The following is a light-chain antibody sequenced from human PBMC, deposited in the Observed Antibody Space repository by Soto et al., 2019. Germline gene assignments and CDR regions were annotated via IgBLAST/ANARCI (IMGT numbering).Light chain of an antibody. CDR3: QQYSKWPLT. Sequence: EIVMTQSPATLSVSPGERATLSCRASQSVSSNLAWYQQKPGQAPRLLIYHASTRATGIPARFSGSGSGTEFTLTISSLQSEDFAVYYCQQYSKWPLTFGGGTKMEIK. CDR2: HAS. V-gene: IGKV3-15*01. CDR1: QSVSSN. J-gene: IGKJ4*01.